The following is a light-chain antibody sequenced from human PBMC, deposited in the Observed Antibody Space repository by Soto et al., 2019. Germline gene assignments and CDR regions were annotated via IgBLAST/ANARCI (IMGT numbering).Light chain of an antibody. CDR3: MQALHFPLS. Sequence: DIVMTQSPLSLPVTPGEPASISCRSSQSLLHSNGNTYLDWYLQKAGQSPQLLIYLGSNRASGVTDRFSGSGSGTDFTLKISRVEAEDVGVYYCMQALHFPLSFGGGNKVEIK. CDR1: QSLLHSNGNTY. J-gene: IGKJ4*01. CDR2: LGS. V-gene: IGKV2-28*01.